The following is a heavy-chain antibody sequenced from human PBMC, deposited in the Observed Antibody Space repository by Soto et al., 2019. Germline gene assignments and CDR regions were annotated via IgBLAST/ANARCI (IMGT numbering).Heavy chain of an antibody. V-gene: IGHV4-4*02. Sequence: SETLSLTCAVSGGSVSSSDWWTWVRQPPGKGLEWIGEISHSGTTNYNPSLNSRVTISLDKSKIQFSLRLSSVTAADTAVYYCARRYGSCFDYWGQGTPVTVSS. CDR2: ISHSGTT. CDR1: GGSVSSSDW. J-gene: IGHJ4*02. D-gene: IGHD5-18*01. CDR3: ARRYGSCFDY.